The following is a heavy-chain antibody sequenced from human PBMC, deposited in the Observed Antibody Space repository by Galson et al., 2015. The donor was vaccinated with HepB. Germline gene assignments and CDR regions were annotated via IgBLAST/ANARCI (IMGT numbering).Heavy chain of an antibody. CDR1: GFTFDDYA. CDR3: ATTSGYGSGRYFDY. Sequence: SLRLSCAASGFTFDDYAMHWVRQAPGKGLEWVSGISWSSGSIGYADSVKGRFTISRDNAKNSLYLQMNSLRAEDTALYYCATTSGYGSGRYFDYWGQGTLVTVSS. J-gene: IGHJ4*02. CDR2: ISWSSGSI. V-gene: IGHV3-9*01. D-gene: IGHD3-10*01.